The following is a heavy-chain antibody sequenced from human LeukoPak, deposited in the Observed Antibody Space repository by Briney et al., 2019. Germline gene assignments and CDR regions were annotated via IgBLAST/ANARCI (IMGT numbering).Heavy chain of an antibody. CDR3: AKGRGYCSSTSCPHHFDY. J-gene: IGHJ4*02. CDR2: ISGSGGST. Sequence: GGSLRLSCAASGFTFSSYAMSWVRQAPGKGLEGGSAISGSGGSTYYADSVKGRFTISRDNSKNTLYLQMNSLRAEDTAVYYCAKGRGYCSSTSCPHHFDYWGQGTLVTASS. D-gene: IGHD2-2*01. CDR1: GFTFSSYA. V-gene: IGHV3-23*01.